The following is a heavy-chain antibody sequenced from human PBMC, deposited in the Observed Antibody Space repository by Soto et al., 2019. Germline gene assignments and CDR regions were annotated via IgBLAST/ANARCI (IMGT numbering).Heavy chain of an antibody. CDR1: GGTFSSYA. V-gene: IGHV1-69*01. CDR2: IIPIFGTA. D-gene: IGHD4-17*01. J-gene: IGHJ4*02. CDR3: ARLDYGGNSERLVLDY. Sequence: QVQLVQSGAEVKKPGSSVKVSCKASGGTFSSYAISWVRQAPGQGLEWMGGIIPIFGTANYAQKFQGSVTIPADESTSTAYMELSSLRSEDTAVYYCARLDYGGNSERLVLDYWGQGTLVTVSS.